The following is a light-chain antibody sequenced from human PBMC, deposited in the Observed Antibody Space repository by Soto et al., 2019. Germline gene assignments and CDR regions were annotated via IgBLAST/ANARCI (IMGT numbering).Light chain of an antibody. CDR3: QQYDNYPLT. Sequence: DIQMTQSPSTLSASVGDRVTISCRASQSVGSWLAWYQQKPGKAPKFLIYDASTLESGVPSRFSGSGSGTEFTLTISSLQSDDFATYDFQQYDNYPLTFGGGTKVEI. CDR1: QSVGSW. CDR2: DAS. V-gene: IGKV1-5*01. J-gene: IGKJ4*01.